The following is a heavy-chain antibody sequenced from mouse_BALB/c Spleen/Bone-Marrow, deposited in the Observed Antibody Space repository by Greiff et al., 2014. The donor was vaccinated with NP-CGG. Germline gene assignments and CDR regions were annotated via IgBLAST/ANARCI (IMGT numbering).Heavy chain of an antibody. V-gene: IGHV2-2*02. J-gene: IGHJ1*01. CDR1: GFSLTTHG. CDR3: ARKGYTGYFDV. CDR2: IWSGGGT. D-gene: IGHD2-2*01. Sequence: QVQLQQSGPGLVKPSQSLSITCTVSGFSLTTHGLHWVRQSPGKGLEWLGVIWSGGGTDYNAAFISRLIITKDNSKSQVFFKMNSLQTNDTAMYYCARKGYTGYFDVWGAGTTVTVSS.